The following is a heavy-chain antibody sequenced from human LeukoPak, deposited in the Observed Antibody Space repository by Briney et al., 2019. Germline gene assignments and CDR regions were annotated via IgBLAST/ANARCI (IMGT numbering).Heavy chain of an antibody. CDR1: GYSISSGRY. V-gene: IGHV4-61*01. D-gene: IGHD5-18*01. CDR2: IYYSGST. Sequence: SETLSLTCTVSGYSISSGRYWAWIRQPPGKGLEWIGYIYYSGSTNYKSSLKSRVTISVDTSKNQFSLKLSSVTAADTAVYYCARTTEGGYSYGYFYYYYMDVWGKGTTVTISS. J-gene: IGHJ6*03. CDR3: ARTTEGGYSYGYFYYYYMDV.